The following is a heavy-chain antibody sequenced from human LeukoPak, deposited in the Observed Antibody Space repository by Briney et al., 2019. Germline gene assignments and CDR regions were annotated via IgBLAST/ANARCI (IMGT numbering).Heavy chain of an antibody. J-gene: IGHJ3*02. CDR1: GFTFDDYA. CDR2: ISWNSGSI. CDR3: TRGFYYYDSSGYALTDAFDI. V-gene: IGHV3-9*01. Sequence: AGGSLRLSCAASGFTFDDYAMHWVRQAPGKGLEWVSGISWNSGSIGYADSVKGRFTISRDNAKNSLYLQMNSLRAEDTALYYCTRGFYYYDSSGYALTDAFDIWGQGTMVTVSS. D-gene: IGHD3-22*01.